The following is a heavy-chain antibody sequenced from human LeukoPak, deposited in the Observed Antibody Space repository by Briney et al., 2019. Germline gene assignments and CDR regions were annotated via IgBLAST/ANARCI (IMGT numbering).Heavy chain of an antibody. J-gene: IGHJ4*02. CDR1: GFTFSDYY. V-gene: IGHV3-11*01. CDR2: ISSSGSTT. CDR3: AKSGRFLEWLLFGY. Sequence: GGSLRLSCAASGFTFSDYYMSWIRQAPGKGLEWVSYISSSGSTTYYADSVKGRFTISRDNSKNTLYLQMNSLRAEDTAVYYCAKSGRFLEWLLFGYWGQGTLVTVSS. D-gene: IGHD3-3*01.